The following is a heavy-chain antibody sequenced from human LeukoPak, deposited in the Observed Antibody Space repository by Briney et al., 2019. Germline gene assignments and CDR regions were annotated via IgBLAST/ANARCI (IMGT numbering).Heavy chain of an antibody. CDR1: GGTFSSYA. CDR2: IIPIFGTA. CDR3: ARDIVVVPAFPPYYYYGMDV. V-gene: IGHV1-69*13. D-gene: IGHD2-2*01. J-gene: IGHJ6*04. Sequence: ATSVKVSCKASGGTFSSYAISWVRQAPGQGLEWMGGIIPIFGTANYAQKFQGRVMITADESTSTAYMELSSLRSEDTAVYYCARDIVVVPAFPPYYYYGMDVWGKGTTVTVSS.